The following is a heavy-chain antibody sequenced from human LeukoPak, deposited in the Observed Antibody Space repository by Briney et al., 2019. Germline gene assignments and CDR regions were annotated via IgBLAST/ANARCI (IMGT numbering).Heavy chain of an antibody. CDR1: GYTFSSYG. Sequence: GASVKVSCKASGYTFSSYGISWVRQAPGQGLEWMGWISGYNGITSYAQKLEGRVTMTTDTSTTTAYMELRSLRSDDTAVYYCARGDYSGSYYYSDYWGRGTLVTVSS. J-gene: IGHJ4*02. V-gene: IGHV1-18*01. D-gene: IGHD1-26*01. CDR2: ISGYNGIT. CDR3: ARGDYSGSYYYSDY.